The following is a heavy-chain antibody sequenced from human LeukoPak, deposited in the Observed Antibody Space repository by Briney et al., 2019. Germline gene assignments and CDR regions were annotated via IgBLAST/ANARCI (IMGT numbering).Heavy chain of an antibody. CDR1: GYTFTGYY. CDR2: INPNSGGT. D-gene: IGHD4-23*01. J-gene: IGHJ4*02. V-gene: IGHV1-2*02. Sequence: ASVKVSCKASGYTFTGYYMHWVRQAPGQGLEWMGWINPNSGGTNYAQKFQGRVTMTRDTSISTAYMELSRLRSDDTAVYYCARVMVTGGYTVVTLTPFDYWGQGTLVTVSS. CDR3: ARVMVTGGYTVVTLTPFDY.